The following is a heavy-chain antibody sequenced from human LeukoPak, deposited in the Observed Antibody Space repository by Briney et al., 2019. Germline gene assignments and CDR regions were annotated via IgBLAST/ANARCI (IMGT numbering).Heavy chain of an antibody. Sequence: ASVKVSCKASGYTITSYDINWVRQATGQGLEWMGWMNPNSGNTGYAQKFQGRVTMTRNTSISTAYMELSSLRSEDTAVYYCARKGYCSSTSCFSIYYYGMDVWGQGTTVTVSS. D-gene: IGHD2-2*01. V-gene: IGHV1-8*01. CDR3: ARKGYCSSTSCFSIYYYGMDV. J-gene: IGHJ6*02. CDR2: MNPNSGNT. CDR1: GYTITSYD.